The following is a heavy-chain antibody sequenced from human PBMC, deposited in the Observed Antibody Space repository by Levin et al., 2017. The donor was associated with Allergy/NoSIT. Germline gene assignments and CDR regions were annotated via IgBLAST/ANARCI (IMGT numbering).Heavy chain of an antibody. V-gene: IGHV3-30*03. D-gene: IGHD6-13*01. CDR3: RWAAAAPRDY. CDR2: ISYDGSNK. CDR1: GFTFSSYG. J-gene: IGHJ4*02. Sequence: PGGSLRLSCAASGFTFSSYGMHWVRQAPGKGLEWVAVISYDGSNKYYADSVKGRFTISRDNSKNTLYLQMNSLRAEDTAVYYCRWAAAAPRDYWGQGTLVTVSS.